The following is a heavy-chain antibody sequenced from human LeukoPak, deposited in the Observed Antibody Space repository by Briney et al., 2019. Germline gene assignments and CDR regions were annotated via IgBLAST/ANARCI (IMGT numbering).Heavy chain of an antibody. D-gene: IGHD3-22*01. CDR1: GFTFIGSA. V-gene: IGHV3-73*01. Sequence: GGSLRLSCAASGFTFIGSAMHWVRQASGKGLEWVGRIRSKANSYATAYAASVKGRFTISRDDSKNTAYLQMNSLKTEDTAVYYCTSLTYYYDSSGYYYDDDAFDIWGQGTMVTVSS. J-gene: IGHJ3*02. CDR2: IRSKANSYAT. CDR3: TSLTYYYDSSGYYYDDDAFDI.